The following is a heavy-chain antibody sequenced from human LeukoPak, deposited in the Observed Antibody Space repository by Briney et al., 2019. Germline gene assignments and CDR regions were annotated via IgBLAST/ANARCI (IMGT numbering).Heavy chain of an antibody. CDR3: ARDPEAGLFDY. Sequence: SETLSLTCTVSGGSISGYYWNWIRQPAGKGLEWIGHIYSSGSTNNNPSLNSRVTMSVDTSKNQFSLKLSSVTAADTAVYYCARDPEAGLFDYWGQGTLVTVSS. V-gene: IGHV4-4*07. J-gene: IGHJ4*02. CDR1: GGSISGYY. CDR2: IYSSGST. D-gene: IGHD6-13*01.